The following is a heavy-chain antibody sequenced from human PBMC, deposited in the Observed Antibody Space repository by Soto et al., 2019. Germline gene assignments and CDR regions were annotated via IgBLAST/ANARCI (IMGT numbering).Heavy chain of an antibody. CDR3: ARIKKRARDSSGYYYVDAFDI. CDR1: GFSLINARVG. V-gene: IGHV2-26*01. CDR2: IFSNDEK. Sequence: SGPTLVNPTETLTLTCTVSGFSLINARVGVSWIRQPPGKALEWLAHIFSNDEKSYSTSLKSRLTISKDTSKSQVVLTMTNMDPVDTATYYCARIKKRARDSSGYYYVDAFDIWGQGTMVTVSS. D-gene: IGHD3-22*01. J-gene: IGHJ3*02.